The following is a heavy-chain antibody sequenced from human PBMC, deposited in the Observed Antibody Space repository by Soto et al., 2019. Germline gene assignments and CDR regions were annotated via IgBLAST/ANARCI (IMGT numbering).Heavy chain of an antibody. CDR3: VRRGMDV. V-gene: IGHV5-51*01. J-gene: IGHJ6*02. Sequence: GESLKISCKGSEYSFSNYWIAWVRQTPGKGLEWMGIINPADSATTYSPSFRGQVTMSADKSNSTAYLQWDSLKASDTATYYCVRRGMDVWGQGTTVTVSS. CDR2: INPADSAT. CDR1: EYSFSNYW.